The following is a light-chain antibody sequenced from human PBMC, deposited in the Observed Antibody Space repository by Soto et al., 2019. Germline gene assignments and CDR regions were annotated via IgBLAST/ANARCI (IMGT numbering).Light chain of an antibody. Sequence: EIVMTQSPATLSVSPGERATLSCRASQSVSSNLAWYQQKPGQPPRLLIYGASTRATGIPARFSGSGSGTDFTLTISRLEPEDFAAYYCQQYGGSPPITFGQGTRLEIK. J-gene: IGKJ5*01. V-gene: IGKV3-15*01. CDR1: QSVSSN. CDR2: GAS. CDR3: QQYGGSPPIT.